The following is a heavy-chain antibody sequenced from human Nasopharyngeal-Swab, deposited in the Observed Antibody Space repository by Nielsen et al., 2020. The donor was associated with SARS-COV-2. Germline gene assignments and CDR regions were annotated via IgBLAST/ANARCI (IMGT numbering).Heavy chain of an antibody. Sequence: GSLRLSCAVSGGSISSYFWSWIRQTPGKGLEWIGYFFYNGGTNYNPSLKSRVTISVDTSKSQISLKMSSVTDADTAVYCCGRGSVAAYVNYWGQGTLVTVSS. V-gene: IGHV4-59*01. D-gene: IGHD6-6*01. CDR1: GGSISSYF. CDR2: FFYNGGT. CDR3: GRGSVAAYVNY. J-gene: IGHJ4*02.